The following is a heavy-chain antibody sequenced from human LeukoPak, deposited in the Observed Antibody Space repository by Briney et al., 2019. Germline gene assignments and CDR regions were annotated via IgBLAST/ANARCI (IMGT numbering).Heavy chain of an antibody. CDR3: ARDAPTTDSYYANWFDP. Sequence: TGGSLRLSCAASGFTVSSNYMSWVRQAPGKGLEWVSVIYSGGSTYYADSVKGRFTISRDNSKNTLYLQMNSLRAEDTAVYYCARDAPTTDSYYANWFDPWGQGTLVTVSS. CDR2: IYSGGST. D-gene: IGHD3-3*01. CDR1: GFTVSSNY. V-gene: IGHV3-66*01. J-gene: IGHJ5*02.